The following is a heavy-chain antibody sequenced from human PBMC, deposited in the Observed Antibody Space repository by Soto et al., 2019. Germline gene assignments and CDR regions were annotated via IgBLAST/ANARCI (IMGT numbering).Heavy chain of an antibody. V-gene: IGHV3-30*04. CDR1: GFTFSTYA. J-gene: IGHJ4*02. Sequence: QVQLVESGGGVVQPGTSLTLSCVASGFTFSTYAMHWVRQAPGKGLEWVAVISSDGRNKNYADSAKGRFTISRDSSKDTLFLQMNSLRAEDTAVYYCAKDGPYYVAYPYYFDYWGQGTLVTVSS. CDR3: AKDGPYYVAYPYYFDY. D-gene: IGHD4-17*01. CDR2: ISSDGRNK.